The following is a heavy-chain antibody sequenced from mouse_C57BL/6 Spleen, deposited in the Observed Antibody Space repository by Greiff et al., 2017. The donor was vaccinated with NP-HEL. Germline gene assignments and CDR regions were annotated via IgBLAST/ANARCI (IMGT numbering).Heavy chain of an antibody. Sequence: VQLQQSGAELVRPGASVKLSCTASGFNIKDDYMHWVKQRPEQGLEWIGWIDPENGDTEYASKFQGKATITADTSSNTAYLQLSSLTSEDTAVYYCTTSLLGVFAYWGQGTLVTVSA. V-gene: IGHV14-4*01. D-gene: IGHD2-10*01. CDR2: IDPENGDT. CDR3: TTSLLGVFAY. CDR1: GFNIKDDY. J-gene: IGHJ3*01.